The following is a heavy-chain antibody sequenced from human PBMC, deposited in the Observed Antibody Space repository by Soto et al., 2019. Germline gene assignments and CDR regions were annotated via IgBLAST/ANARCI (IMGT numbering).Heavy chain of an antibody. CDR3: ARGPKPYYYGSGSYREYFQH. D-gene: IGHD3-10*01. CDR1: GGSFSGYY. Sequence: QVQLQQWGAGLLKPSETLSLTCAVYGGSFSGYYWSWIRQPPGKGLEWIGEINHSGSTNYNPSLKSRATISVDTPKNQFSLKLSSVTAADTAVYYCARGPKPYYYGSGSYREYFQHWGQGTLVTVSS. V-gene: IGHV4-34*01. J-gene: IGHJ1*01. CDR2: INHSGST.